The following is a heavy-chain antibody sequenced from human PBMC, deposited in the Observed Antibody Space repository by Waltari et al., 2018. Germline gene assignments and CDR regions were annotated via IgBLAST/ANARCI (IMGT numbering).Heavy chain of an antibody. CDR3: ARDAERGYSYGDLYYFDY. J-gene: IGHJ4*02. CDR1: GGTFSSYA. V-gene: IGHV1-69*01. CDR2: IIPIFGTA. Sequence: QVQLVQSGAEVKKPGSSVKVSCKASGGTFSSYAISWVRQAPGQGLEWMGGIIPIFGTANYAQKVQGRVTITADESTSTAYMELSSLRSEDTAVYYCARDAERGYSYGDLYYFDYWGQGTLVTVSS. D-gene: IGHD5-18*01.